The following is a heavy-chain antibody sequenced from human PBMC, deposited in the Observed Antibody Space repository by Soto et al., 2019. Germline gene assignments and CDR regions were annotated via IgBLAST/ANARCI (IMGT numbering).Heavy chain of an antibody. V-gene: IGHV4-30-4*01. CDR3: ARRDGYNYPVDY. J-gene: IGHJ4*02. D-gene: IGHD5-12*01. CDR2: ISYSGSI. CDR1: GGSISSNNYY. Sequence: PSETLSLTCTVSGGSISSNNYYWSWIRQPPGKGLEWIGYISYSGSIYYNPSLKSRVSISVDTSNNQFSLKLASLTAADTAVYYCARRDGYNYPVDYWGQGTQVTVSS.